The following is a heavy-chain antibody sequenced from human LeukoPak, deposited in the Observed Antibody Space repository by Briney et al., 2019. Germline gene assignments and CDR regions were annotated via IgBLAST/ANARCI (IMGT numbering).Heavy chain of an antibody. CDR2: INPNSGGT. CDR1: GYTFTDYY. CDR3: ARDGNLDC. J-gene: IGHJ4*02. D-gene: IGHD5-24*01. Sequence: ASVKVSCKASGYTFTDYYMHWVRQAPGQGLEWMGWINPNSGGTNCAQQFQGRVTMTRDTSINTAYMELNSLKSDDTAVYYCARDGNLDCWGQGTLVTVSS. V-gene: IGHV1-2*02.